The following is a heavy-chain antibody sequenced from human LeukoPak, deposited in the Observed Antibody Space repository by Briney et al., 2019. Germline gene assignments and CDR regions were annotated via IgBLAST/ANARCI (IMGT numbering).Heavy chain of an antibody. CDR2: IKQDGSEK. V-gene: IGHV3-7*01. CDR3: ARGADIVLMVYAGYFDY. D-gene: IGHD2-8*01. CDR1: GFTFSSYW. J-gene: IGHJ4*02. Sequence: PGGFLRLSCAASGFTFSSYWMSWVRQAPGKGLEWVANIKQDGSEKYYVDSVKGRFTISRDNAKNSLYLRMNSLRAEDTAVYYCARGADIVLMVYAGYFDYWGQGTLVTVSS.